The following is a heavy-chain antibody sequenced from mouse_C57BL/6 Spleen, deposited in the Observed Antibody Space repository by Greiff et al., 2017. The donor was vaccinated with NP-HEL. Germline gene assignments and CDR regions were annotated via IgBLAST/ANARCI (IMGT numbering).Heavy chain of an antibody. Sequence: VQLQQPGAELVRPGSSVKLSCKASGYTFTSYWMDWVKQRPGQGLEWIGNIYPSDSETHYNQKFKDKATLTVDKSSSTAYMQLSSLTSEDSAVYYGARNEGYYYAMDYWGQGTSVTVSS. CDR2: IYPSDSET. V-gene: IGHV1-61*01. CDR3: ARNEGYYYAMDY. J-gene: IGHJ4*01. CDR1: GYTFTSYW.